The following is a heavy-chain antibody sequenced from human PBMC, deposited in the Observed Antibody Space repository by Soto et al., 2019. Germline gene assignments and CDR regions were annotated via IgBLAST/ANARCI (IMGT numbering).Heavy chain of an antibody. Sequence: SETLSLTCAVYGGSFSGYYWSWIRQPPGKGLEWIGEINHSGSTNYNPSLKSRVTISVDTSKNQFSRKLSSVTAADTAVYYCARAGIVVVLAAIRSRIYYFDYWGQGTLVTVSS. J-gene: IGHJ4*02. V-gene: IGHV4-34*01. D-gene: IGHD2-2*01. CDR1: GGSFSGYY. CDR3: ARAGIVVVLAAIRSRIYYFDY. CDR2: INHSGST.